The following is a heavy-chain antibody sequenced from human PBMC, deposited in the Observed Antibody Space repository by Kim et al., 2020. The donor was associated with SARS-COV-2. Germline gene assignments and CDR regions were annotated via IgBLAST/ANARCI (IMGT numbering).Heavy chain of an antibody. CDR2: IFFSGHT. CDR3: ANQRHNPRGALRN. Sequence: SETLSLTCTVSGGSIRSAGYYWTWIRQHPGKGLEWLGFIFFSGHTYYNPSLKSRLTISLDTSKNQFSLRLNSVTAADTAFYYCANQRHNPRGALRNWGQGTLVTVSS. V-gene: IGHV4-31*03. J-gene: IGHJ4*02. CDR1: GGSIRSAGYY. D-gene: IGHD2-21*01.